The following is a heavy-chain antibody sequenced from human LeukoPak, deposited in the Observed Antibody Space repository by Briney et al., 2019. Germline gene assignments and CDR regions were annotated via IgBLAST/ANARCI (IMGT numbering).Heavy chain of an antibody. V-gene: IGHV3-74*01. CDR1: GFTFSSYW. J-gene: IGHJ5*02. CDR2: ISSDGSST. D-gene: IGHD3-16*01. CDR3: VRTLHNWFDP. Sequence: GGSLRLSCAASGFTFSSYWMHWVRQAPGKGLVWVSLISSDGSSTTYADSVKGRFTISRDNAKNTFYLQMNSLRAEDTAVYYCVRTLHNWFDPWGQGTLVTVSS.